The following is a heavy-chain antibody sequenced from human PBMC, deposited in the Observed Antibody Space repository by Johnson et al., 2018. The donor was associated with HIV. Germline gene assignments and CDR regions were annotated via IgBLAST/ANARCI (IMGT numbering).Heavy chain of an antibody. J-gene: IGHJ3*01. D-gene: IGHD4-11*01. CDR3: ANEESTVI. Sequence: QMLLVESGGGVVQPGGSLRLSCAASGFTFSSYGMHWVRQASGKGLEWVAFIRYDGSNQYYADSVKGRFTISRDNSKNTLYLQMNSLGAEDTAVYYCANEESTVIWGKGTMVSVSS. V-gene: IGHV3-30*02. CDR1: GFTFSSYG. CDR2: IRYDGSNQ.